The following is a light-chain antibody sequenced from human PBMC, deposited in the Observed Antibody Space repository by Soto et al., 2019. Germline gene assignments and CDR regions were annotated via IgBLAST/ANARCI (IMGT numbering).Light chain of an antibody. CDR3: CSYAGSSTLV. CDR1: SSDVGSYNL. CDR2: EGS. Sequence: QSVLTQPASVSGSPGQSITISCTGTSSDVGSYNLVSWYQQHPGKPPKLMIYEGSKRPSGVSNRFSGYKSGNTASLTIAGLQAEDEADYYCCSYAGSSTLVFGGGTKLTVL. J-gene: IGLJ2*01. V-gene: IGLV2-23*01.